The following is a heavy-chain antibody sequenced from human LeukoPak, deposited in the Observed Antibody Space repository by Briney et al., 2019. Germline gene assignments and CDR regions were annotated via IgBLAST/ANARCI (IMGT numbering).Heavy chain of an antibody. Sequence: SETLSLTCAVYGGSFSGYYWSWIRQPPGKGLEWIGYIYYSGSTNYNPSLTSRVTISVDTSKNQFSLRLSSVTAADTAIYYCARGPFRGTGDGALDIWGQGTMVTVS. V-gene: IGHV4-59*01. CDR1: GGSFSGYY. CDR2: IYYSGST. CDR3: ARGPFRGTGDGALDI. J-gene: IGHJ3*02. D-gene: IGHD1-26*01.